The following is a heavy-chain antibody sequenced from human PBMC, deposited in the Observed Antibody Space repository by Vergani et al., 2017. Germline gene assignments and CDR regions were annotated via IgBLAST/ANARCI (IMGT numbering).Heavy chain of an antibody. J-gene: IGHJ4*02. CDR3: ARVRYGDQRTYFDY. CDR2: IYTSGST. CDR1: GGSISSGSYY. Sequence: QVQLQESGPGLVKPSQTLSLTCTVSGGSISSGSYYWSWIRQPAGKGLEWIGRIYTSGSTNYNPSLKSQVTISVDTSKNQFSLKLSSVTAADTAVYYCARVRYGDQRTYFDYWGQGTLVTVSS. D-gene: IGHD4-17*01. V-gene: IGHV4-61*02.